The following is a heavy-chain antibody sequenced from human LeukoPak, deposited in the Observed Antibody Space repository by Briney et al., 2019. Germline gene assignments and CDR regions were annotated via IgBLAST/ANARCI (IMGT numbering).Heavy chain of an antibody. V-gene: IGHV4-59*01. CDR2: IYYIGTT. CDR3: ARVGDYVWGSYRPYYFDY. D-gene: IGHD3-16*02. J-gene: IGHJ4*02. Sequence: PSETLSLTCTVSGGSISSYYWGWIRQPPGKGLEWIGYIYYIGTTNYNPSLKSRVTISVDTSKNQFSLKLSSVTAADTAVYYCARVGDYVWGSYRPYYFDYWGQGTLVTVSS. CDR1: GGSISSYY.